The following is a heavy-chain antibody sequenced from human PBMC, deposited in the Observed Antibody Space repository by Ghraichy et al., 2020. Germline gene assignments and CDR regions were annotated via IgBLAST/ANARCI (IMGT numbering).Heavy chain of an antibody. D-gene: IGHD6-6*01. Sequence: SETLSLTCTVSGGSISSYYWSWIRQPPGKGLEWIGYIYYSGSTNYNPSLKSRVTISVDTSKNQFSLKLSSVTAADTAVYYCARGLVGWPYYYYGMDVWGQGTTVTVSS. CDR1: GGSISSYY. J-gene: IGHJ6*02. CDR2: IYYSGST. V-gene: IGHV4-59*01. CDR3: ARGLVGWPYYYYGMDV.